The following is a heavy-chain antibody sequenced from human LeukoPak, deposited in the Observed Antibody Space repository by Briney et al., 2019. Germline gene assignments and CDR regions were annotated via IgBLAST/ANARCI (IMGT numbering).Heavy chain of an antibody. CDR3: ARGGSGYSSSWYGDYYYMDV. CDR2: ISSSSSTI. J-gene: IGHJ6*03. Sequence: GGSLRLSCAASGFTFSSYSMNWVRQAPGKGLEWVSYISSSSSTIYYADSVKGRFTISRDNAKNSLYLQMNSLRAEDTAVYYCARGGSGYSSSWYGDYYYMDVWGKGTTVTVSS. V-gene: IGHV3-48*01. D-gene: IGHD6-13*01. CDR1: GFTFSSYS.